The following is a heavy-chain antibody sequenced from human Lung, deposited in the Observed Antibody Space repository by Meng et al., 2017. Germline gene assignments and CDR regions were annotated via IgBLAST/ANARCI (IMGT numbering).Heavy chain of an antibody. CDR2: INHSGST. Sequence: QVQLQQWVAGLLKPSETLSLTCAVYGGSFSGYYWSWIRQPPGKGLEWIGEINHSGSTNYNPSLKSRVTISVDTSKNQFSLKLSSVTAADTAVYYCARVGSSVVVPAGIYWFDPWGQGTLVTVSS. J-gene: IGHJ5*02. CDR3: ARVGSSVVVPAGIYWFDP. D-gene: IGHD2-2*01. V-gene: IGHV4-34*01. CDR1: GGSFSGYY.